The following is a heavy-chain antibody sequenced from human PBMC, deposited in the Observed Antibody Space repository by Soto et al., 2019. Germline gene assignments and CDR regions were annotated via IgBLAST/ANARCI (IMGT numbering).Heavy chain of an antibody. CDR1: GFTFSSYA. J-gene: IGHJ4*02. Sequence: PVGSLRLSCAASGFTFSSYAMSWVRQAPGKGLEWVSGISGTDGSTYYADSVKGRFTISRDNSKNTLFLLMNSLRAEDTAVYYCAKDENSYDSSGYFSPFDFWGQGILVTVSS. D-gene: IGHD3-22*01. CDR3: AKDENSYDSSGYFSPFDF. CDR2: ISGTDGST. V-gene: IGHV3-23*01.